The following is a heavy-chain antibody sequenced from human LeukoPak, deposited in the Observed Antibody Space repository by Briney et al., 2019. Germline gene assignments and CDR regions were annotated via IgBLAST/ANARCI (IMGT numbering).Heavy chain of an antibody. V-gene: IGHV3-7*01. D-gene: IGHD5-18*01. CDR3: ARDRWGYSWNFDY. Sequence: GGSLRLSCAASGFTFSSYGMSWVRQAPGKGLEWVANIKQDGSEKYYVDSVKGRFTISRDNAKNSLYLQMNSLRAEDTAVYYCARDRWGYSWNFDYWGQGTLVTVSS. CDR1: GFTFSSYG. CDR2: IKQDGSEK. J-gene: IGHJ4*02.